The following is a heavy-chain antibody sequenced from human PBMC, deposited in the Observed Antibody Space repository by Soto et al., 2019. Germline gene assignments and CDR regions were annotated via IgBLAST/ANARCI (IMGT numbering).Heavy chain of an antibody. J-gene: IGHJ6*02. V-gene: IGHV4-4*07. D-gene: IGHD1-26*01. CDR1: GGSISSYY. CDR2: IYTSGNT. CDR3: GRNVRSNYGMDV. Sequence: PSETLSLTCTVSGGSISSYYWSWIRQPAGKGLEWIGRIYTSGNTNYNPSLKSRVTMSVDTSKNHFSLRVSSVTAADRAVYYCGRNVRSNYGMDVWGQGTTVTVSS.